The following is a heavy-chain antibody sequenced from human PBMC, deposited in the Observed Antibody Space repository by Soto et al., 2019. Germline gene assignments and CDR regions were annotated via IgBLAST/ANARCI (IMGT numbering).Heavy chain of an antibody. CDR3: ARKWRSSWYGNYMDV. V-gene: IGHV4-59*01. D-gene: IGHD6-13*01. CDR1: GDSMSSYY. CDR2: IDYSGST. J-gene: IGHJ6*03. Sequence: SETLSLTCTVSGDSMSSYYWSWIRQPPGKGLEWIGYIDYSGSTNYNPSLKSRVTISVDTSKNQFSLKLSSVTAADTAVYYCARKWRSSWYGNYMDVWGKGTTVTVSS.